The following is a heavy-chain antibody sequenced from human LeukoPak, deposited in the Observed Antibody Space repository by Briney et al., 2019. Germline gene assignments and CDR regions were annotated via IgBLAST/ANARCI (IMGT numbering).Heavy chain of an antibody. V-gene: IGHV5-51*01. J-gene: IGHJ4*02. CDR3: ARQNDFRLDY. CDR1: GYTFSSYW. Sequence: GESLKISCKGSGYTFSSYWIGWVRQMPGKGLEWMGIIYPGDSDTSYSPSLQGQVTISVDTSIGTAYLQWSSLKASDTAIYYCARQNDFRLDYWGQGTLVTVSS. CDR2: IYPGDSDT. D-gene: IGHD3-3*01.